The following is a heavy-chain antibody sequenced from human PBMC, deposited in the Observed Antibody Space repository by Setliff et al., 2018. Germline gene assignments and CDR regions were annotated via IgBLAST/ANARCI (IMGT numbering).Heavy chain of an antibody. Sequence: KPSETLSLTCAVYGGSFSGYYWSWIRQPPGKGLEWIGEINHSGSTNYNPSLKSRVTISVDTSKNQFSLKLSSVTAADTAVYYCARDRGSSWYGNYYYYYGMDVWGQGTTVTV. V-gene: IGHV4-34*01. CDR2: INHSGST. D-gene: IGHD6-13*01. CDR1: GGSFSGYY. J-gene: IGHJ6*02. CDR3: ARDRGSSWYGNYYYYYGMDV.